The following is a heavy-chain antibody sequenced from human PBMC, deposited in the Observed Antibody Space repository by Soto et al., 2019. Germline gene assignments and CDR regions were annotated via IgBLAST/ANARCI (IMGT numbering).Heavy chain of an antibody. D-gene: IGHD3-22*01. CDR3: ARXTYYYDSSGYSGGAFDI. CDR1: GFTVSSNY. J-gene: IGHJ3*02. V-gene: IGHV3-53*01. CDR2: IYSGGST. Sequence: GGSLRLSCAASGFTVSSNYMSWVRQAPGKGLEWVSVIYSGGSTYYADSVKGRFTISRDNSKNTLYLQMNSLRAEDTAVYYCARXTYYYDSSGYSGGAFDIWGQGTMVTVSS.